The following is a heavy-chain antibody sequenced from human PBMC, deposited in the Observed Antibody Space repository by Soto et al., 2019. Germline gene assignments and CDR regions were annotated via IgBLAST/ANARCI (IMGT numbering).Heavy chain of an antibody. Sequence: QVELVQSGAEVKKPGSSVKVSCKASGDTFDIYGFNWVRQAPGEGLEWMGVIIPIFETADYAQKFQGRVSITADKSTSTAYMELGSMTSEDTAVYYCAREGIHFADSRGHAFDSWGQGTLISVTS. J-gene: IGHJ4*02. V-gene: IGHV1-69*06. CDR1: GDTFDIYG. CDR2: IIPIFETA. D-gene: IGHD3-22*01. CDR3: AREGIHFADSRGHAFDS.